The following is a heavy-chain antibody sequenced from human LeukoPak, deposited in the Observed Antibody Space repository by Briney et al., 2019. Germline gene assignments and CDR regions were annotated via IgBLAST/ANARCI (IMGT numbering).Heavy chain of an antibody. Sequence: PSQTLSLTCTVSGGSISSGDYYWSWIRQPPGKGLEWIGYIYYSGGTYYNPSLKSRVTISVDTSKNQFSLKLSSVTAADTAVYYCARTMTTVADYYFDYWGQGTLVTVSS. V-gene: IGHV4-30-4*01. CDR3: ARTMTTVADYYFDY. D-gene: IGHD4-23*01. J-gene: IGHJ4*02. CDR2: IYYSGGT. CDR1: GGSISSGDYY.